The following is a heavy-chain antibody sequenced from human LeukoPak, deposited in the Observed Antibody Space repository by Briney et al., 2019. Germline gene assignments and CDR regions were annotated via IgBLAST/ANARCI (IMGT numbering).Heavy chain of an antibody. J-gene: IGHJ5*02. CDR2: IYTSGST. Sequence: PSQTLSLTCTVSGGSISSGSYYWSWIRRPAGKGLEWIGRIYTSGSTNYNPSLKSRVTISVDTSKNQFSLKLSSVTAADTAVYYCARDGDHYDFWSGNVPGGFDPWGQGTLVTVSS. CDR3: ARDGDHYDFWSGNVPGGFDP. D-gene: IGHD3-3*01. V-gene: IGHV4-61*02. CDR1: GGSISSGSYY.